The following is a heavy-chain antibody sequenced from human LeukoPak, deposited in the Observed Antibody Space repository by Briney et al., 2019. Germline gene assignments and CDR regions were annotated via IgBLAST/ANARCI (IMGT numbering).Heavy chain of an antibody. CDR3: AREAKVFWSVYYPEGWFAP. Sequence: GGSLRLSCAASGFTFSDYYMSWIRQAPGKGLEWVSYISSSGSTIYYADSVKGRFTISRDNAKNSLYLQMNSLRAEDTAVYYCAREAKVFWSVYYPEGWFAPGAQGTLVTVSS. D-gene: IGHD3-3*01. V-gene: IGHV3-11*01. J-gene: IGHJ5*02. CDR1: GFTFSDYY. CDR2: ISSSGSTI.